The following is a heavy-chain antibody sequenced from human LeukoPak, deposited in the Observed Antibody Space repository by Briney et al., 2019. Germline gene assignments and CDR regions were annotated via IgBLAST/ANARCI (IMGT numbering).Heavy chain of an antibody. CDR3: AKERASRLPFDY. D-gene: IGHD6-25*01. CDR1: GFTFSGSA. Sequence: GGSLRLSCAASGFTFSGSAMHWVRQASGKGLEWVGRIRSKANSYATAYAASVKGRFTISRDNAKDTLYLQMNSLRAEDTALYYCAKERASRLPFDYWGQGTLVTVSS. V-gene: IGHV3-73*01. CDR2: IRSKANSYAT. J-gene: IGHJ4*02.